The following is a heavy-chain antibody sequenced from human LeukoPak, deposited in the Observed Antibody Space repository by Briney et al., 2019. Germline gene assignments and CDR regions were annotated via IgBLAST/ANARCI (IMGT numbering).Heavy chain of an antibody. V-gene: IGHV3-23*01. J-gene: IGHJ5*02. Sequence: AGGSLRLSCAASGFTFSSYAMSWVRQAPGKGLEWVSAISGSGGSTYYADSVKGRFTISRDNSKNTLYLQMNSLRAEDTAVYYCAKDPYRHVGVNFSWFDPWGQGTLVTVSS. CDR3: AKDPYRHVGVNFSWFDP. D-gene: IGHD1-26*01. CDR1: GFTFSSYA. CDR2: ISGSGGST.